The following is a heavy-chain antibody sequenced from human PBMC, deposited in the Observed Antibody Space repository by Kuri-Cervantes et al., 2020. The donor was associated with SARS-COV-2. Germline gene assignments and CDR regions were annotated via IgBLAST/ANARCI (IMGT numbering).Heavy chain of an antibody. V-gene: IGHV3-33*01. CDR2: IWYDGGNK. D-gene: IGHD2-15*01. CDR3: ARGGYCSGGSCYSAGTFDI. Sequence: GESLKISCAASGITFSSYVIHGVRQAPGKGLDWVALIWYDGGNKYYVDSVKGRFTISRDNSKNTLYLQMNSMRAEDTAVYYCARGGYCSGGSCYSAGTFDIWGQGTMVTVSS. J-gene: IGHJ3*02. CDR1: GITFSSYV.